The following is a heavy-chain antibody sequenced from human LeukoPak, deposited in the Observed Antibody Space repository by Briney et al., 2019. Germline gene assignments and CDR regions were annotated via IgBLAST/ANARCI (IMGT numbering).Heavy chain of an antibody. CDR1: GGSISSTSYY. J-gene: IGHJ4*02. D-gene: IGHD1-26*01. CDR2: IYYSGST. V-gene: IGHV4-39*01. Sequence: SETLSLTCTVSGGSISSTSYYWGSIRQPPGKGLEWIGSIYYSGSTYHNPSLKTRVTLFVDTSKNQFFLKLSSLTAADMAVYYCARHVDGNYFDYWGQGTLVTVSS. CDR3: ARHVDGNYFDY.